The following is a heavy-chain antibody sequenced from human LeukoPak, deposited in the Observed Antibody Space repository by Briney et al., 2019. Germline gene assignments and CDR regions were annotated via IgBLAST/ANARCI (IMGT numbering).Heavy chain of an antibody. V-gene: IGHV3-43*02. CDR3: ATWAFYHGLDV. J-gene: IGHJ6*02. Sequence: QAGGSLTLSCAASGFTIDAYAMHWVRQPPGKGLEWVSLINADGGRTYYADSVKGRFTISRDNSRNSLYLQMNSLRTEDTALYYCATWAFYHGLDVWGQGTTVTVSS. D-gene: IGHD2/OR15-2a*01. CDR1: GFTIDAYA. CDR2: INADGGRT.